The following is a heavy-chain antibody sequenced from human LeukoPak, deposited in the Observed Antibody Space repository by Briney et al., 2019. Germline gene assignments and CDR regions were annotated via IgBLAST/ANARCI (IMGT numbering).Heavy chain of an antibody. CDR2: ISSTGATI. CDR1: GFTFSGHE. Sequence: GGSLRLPCAASGFTFSGHEMNWVRQAPGKGLEWVSYISSTGATIYYADSVRGRFTISRDNAKNSLFLQMNALRAEGTAVYYCARDVRPDYWGQGTLVTVST. J-gene: IGHJ4*02. CDR3: ARDVRPDY. D-gene: IGHD6-6*01. V-gene: IGHV3-48*03.